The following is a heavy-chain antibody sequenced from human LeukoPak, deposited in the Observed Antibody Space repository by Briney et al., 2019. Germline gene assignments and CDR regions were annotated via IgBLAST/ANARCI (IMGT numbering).Heavy chain of an antibody. CDR1: GYTITTYG. V-gene: IGHV1-18*04. CDR2: ISAYNGNT. D-gene: IGHD2-21*02. Sequence: ASVKVSCKASGYTITTYGITWVRQAPGQGLECMGWISAYNGNTYYAQKLQGRVTMTTDTSTSTAYMELRSLRSDDTAVYYCARVSQEGGDDFDYWGQGTLVTVSS. J-gene: IGHJ4*02. CDR3: ARVSQEGGDDFDY.